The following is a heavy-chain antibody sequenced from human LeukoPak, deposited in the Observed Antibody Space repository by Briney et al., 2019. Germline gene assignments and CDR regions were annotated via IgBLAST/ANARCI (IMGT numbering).Heavy chain of an antibody. CDR3: ARDIYYDRSGSDY. J-gene: IGHJ4*02. CDR1: GFTFSSYW. Sequence: GGSLRLSCAASGFTFSSYWMHWVRQAPGKGLVWVSRIKSDGSYATYPDSVKGRFTISRDNAVNTLYLQMNSLRVEDTAVYYCARDIYYDRSGSDYWGQGTLVTVSS. D-gene: IGHD3-22*01. V-gene: IGHV3-74*01. CDR2: IKSDGSYA.